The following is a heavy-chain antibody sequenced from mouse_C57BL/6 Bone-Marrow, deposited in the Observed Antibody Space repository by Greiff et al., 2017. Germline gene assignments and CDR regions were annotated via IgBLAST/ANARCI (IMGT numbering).Heavy chain of an antibody. J-gene: IGHJ2*01. V-gene: IGHV5-2*01. CDR1: EYEFPSHD. Sequence: EVQVVESGGGLVQPGESLKLSCESNEYEFPSHDMSWVRKTPEKRLELVAAINSDGGSTYYPATMERRFIISRDNTKKTLYLQMSSLRSEDTALYYCARQGIYYGNARGNYLDYWGQGTTLTVSS. D-gene: IGHD2-1*01. CDR2: INSDGGST. CDR3: ARQGIYYGNARGNYLDY.